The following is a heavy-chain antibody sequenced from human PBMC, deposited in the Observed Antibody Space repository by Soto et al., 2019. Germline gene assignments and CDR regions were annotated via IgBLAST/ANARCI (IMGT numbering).Heavy chain of an antibody. V-gene: IGHV1-69*06. CDR2: IVVISNTA. D-gene: IGHD1-26*01. J-gene: IGHJ4*02. CDR3: ARAIKRWEVHYYFDY. Sequence: QVVLLQSGAEVKEPVSSVRVSCEVSGSTFNNFAFSWVRQAPGHGPEWMGGIVVISNTADYSQRFQDRVTITADTSTNTLYMELGSLTFEDTAVYYCARAIKRWEVHYYFDYWGQGTLVTVSS. CDR1: GSTFNNFA.